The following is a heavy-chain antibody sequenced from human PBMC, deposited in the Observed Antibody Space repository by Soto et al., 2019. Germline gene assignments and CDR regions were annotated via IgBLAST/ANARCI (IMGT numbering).Heavy chain of an antibody. V-gene: IGHV3-33*01. Sequence: PGGSLRLSCVASGVTLSYYGVHWVRQSPGKGLEWVALIWNHGNTAYHADSVKGRFTVPRDNAKNSLYLEMNSLRAEDTAVYYCARESEDLTSNFDYWGQGTLVTVSS. CDR3: ARESEDLTSNFDY. CDR1: GVTLSYYG. CDR2: IWNHGNTA. J-gene: IGHJ4*02.